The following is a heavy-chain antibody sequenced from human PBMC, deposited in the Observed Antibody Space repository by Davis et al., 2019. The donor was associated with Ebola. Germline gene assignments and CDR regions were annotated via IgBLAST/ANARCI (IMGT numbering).Heavy chain of an antibody. V-gene: IGHV6-1*01. CDR2: TYYRSKWYN. CDR1: GDSVSSNSAA. CDR3: ARSGMAVPDV. Sequence: SETLSLTCAISGDSVSSNSAAWNWIRQSLSRGLEWLGRTYYRSKWYNDYAVSVKSRITINPDTSKNQFSLQLNSVTPEDTAVYYCARSGMAVPDVWGQGTTVTVSS. D-gene: IGHD3-10*01. J-gene: IGHJ6*02.